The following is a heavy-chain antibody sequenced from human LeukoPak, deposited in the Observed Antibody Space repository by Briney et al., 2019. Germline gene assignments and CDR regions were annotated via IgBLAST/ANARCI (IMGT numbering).Heavy chain of an antibody. J-gene: IGHJ4*02. CDR1: GFTFSSYA. D-gene: IGHD6-13*01. CDR3: AKDRGGSWYYFDY. CDR2: ISGSGGST. V-gene: IGHV3-23*01. Sequence: GGSLRLSRAASGFTFSSYAMSWVRQAPGKGLEWVSAISGSGGSTYYADSVKGRFTISRDNSKNTLYLQMNSLRAEDTAVYYCAKDRGGSWYYFDYWGQGTLVTVSS.